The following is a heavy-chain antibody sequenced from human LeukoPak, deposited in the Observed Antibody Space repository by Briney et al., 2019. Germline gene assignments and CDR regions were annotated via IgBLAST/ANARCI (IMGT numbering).Heavy chain of an antibody. V-gene: IGHV4-59*01. CDR3: ARGSGGYDDFDY. J-gene: IGHJ4*02. D-gene: IGHD5-12*01. CDR1: GGSISSYY. Sequence: PSETLSLTCTVSGGSISSYYWSWIRQPPGKGLEWIGYIYYSGSTNYNPSLKSRVTISVDTSKNQFSLKLSSVTAADTAVYYCARGSGGYDDFDYWGQGTLVTVSS. CDR2: IYYSGST.